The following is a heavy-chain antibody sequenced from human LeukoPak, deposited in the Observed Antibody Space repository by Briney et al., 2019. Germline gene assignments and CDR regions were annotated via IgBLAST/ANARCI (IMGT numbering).Heavy chain of an antibody. V-gene: IGHV3-23*01. CDR3: GKNRYSGSLSPFDI. Sequence: GGSLRLSCATSKFAFSSYAMSWVRQAPGKGLEWVSAISGGGGNTYYADSVKGRFTISRDNSKNTLYLQMNSLRAEDTAVYYCGKNRYSGSLSPFDIWGQGTMVTVSS. CDR1: KFAFSSYA. CDR2: ISGGGGNT. J-gene: IGHJ3*02. D-gene: IGHD1-26*01.